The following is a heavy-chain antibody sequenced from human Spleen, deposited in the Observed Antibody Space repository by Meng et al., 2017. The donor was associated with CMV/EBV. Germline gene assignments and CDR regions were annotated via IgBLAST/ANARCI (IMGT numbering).Heavy chain of an antibody. J-gene: IGHJ3*02. CDR1: GFSVSANY. CDR3: ARATGVNAVEDAFDI. V-gene: IGHV3-53*01. CDR2: FYRGGST. Sequence: GESLKISCAASGFSVSANYMSWIRQAPGKGLEWVASFYRGGSTYYGDSVKGRFTIARDDSKNTVWLQMKSLRDDDTAIYYCARATGVNAVEDAFDIWGQGTVVTV. D-gene: IGHD1-14*01.